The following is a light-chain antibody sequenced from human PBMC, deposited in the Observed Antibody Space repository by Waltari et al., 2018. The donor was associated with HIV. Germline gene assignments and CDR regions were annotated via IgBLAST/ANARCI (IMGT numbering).Light chain of an antibody. CDR2: EGS. CDR3: CSYAGSSTLEV. CDR1: SSDLVSYNL. V-gene: IGLV2-23*01. J-gene: IGLJ2*01. Sequence: QSALTQPASVPVSPGLSITISCTGTSSDLVSYNLVSWYQQHPGKAPKLMIYEGSKRPSGVSNRFSGSKSGNTASLTISGLQAEDEADYYCCSYAGSSTLEVFGGGTKLTVL.